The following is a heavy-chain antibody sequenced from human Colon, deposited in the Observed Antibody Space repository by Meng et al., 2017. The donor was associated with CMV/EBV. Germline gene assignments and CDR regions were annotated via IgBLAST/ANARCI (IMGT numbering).Heavy chain of an antibody. CDR2: IYSGGST. J-gene: IGHJ6*02. CDR1: GFTVSSNY. CDR3: ARVCCSSSVSCHSCLDV. V-gene: IGHV3-66*01. Sequence: GESLKISCAASGFTVSSNYMSWVRQAPGKGLEWVSVIYSGGSTYYADSVKGRFTISRDNSKNTLYLQMNSLRAEDTATYYCARVCCSSSVSCHSCLDVWGPGTTVTVSS. D-gene: IGHD2-2*01.